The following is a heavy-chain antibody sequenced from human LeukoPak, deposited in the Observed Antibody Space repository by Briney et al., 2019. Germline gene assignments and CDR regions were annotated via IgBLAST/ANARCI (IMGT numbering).Heavy chain of an antibody. J-gene: IGHJ5*02. V-gene: IGHV4-59*08. D-gene: IGHD6-19*01. Sequence: SETLSLTCTVSGGSISSYYWSWIRQPPGKGLEWIGYIYYSGSTNYNPSLKSRVTISVDTSKNQFSLKLSSVTAADTAVYYCARRAVVGIGWFDPWGQGTLVTVSS. CDR3: ARRAVVGIGWFDP. CDR1: GGSISSYY. CDR2: IYYSGST.